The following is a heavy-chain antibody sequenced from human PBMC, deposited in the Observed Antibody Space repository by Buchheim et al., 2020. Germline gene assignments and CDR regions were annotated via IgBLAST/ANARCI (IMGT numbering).Heavy chain of an antibody. CDR2: INGSGGST. CDR3: AKARNVLRFLEWLPSPLFDY. Sequence: EVQLLESGGGLVQPGGSLRLSCAASGFTFSSYAMSWVRQAPGKGLEWVSAINGSGGSTYYADSVQGRFTISRDKSKNTADLQMNSLRAEDTAVYYCAKARNVLRFLEWLPSPLFDYWGQGTL. J-gene: IGHJ4*02. V-gene: IGHV3-23*01. CDR1: GFTFSSYA. D-gene: IGHD3-3*01.